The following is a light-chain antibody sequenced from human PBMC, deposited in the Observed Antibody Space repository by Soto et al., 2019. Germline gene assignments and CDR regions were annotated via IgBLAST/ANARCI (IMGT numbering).Light chain of an antibody. V-gene: IGKV1-5*01. J-gene: IGKJ5*01. Sequence: DIQMTQSPSTLSASVGDRVTITFRASQSISSWLAWYQQKPGKAPKLLIYDASSLESGVPSRFSGSGSGTEFTLTISSLQPDDFAVYYCQQYGSSPFTFGQGTRLEIK. CDR3: QQYGSSPFT. CDR2: DAS. CDR1: QSISSW.